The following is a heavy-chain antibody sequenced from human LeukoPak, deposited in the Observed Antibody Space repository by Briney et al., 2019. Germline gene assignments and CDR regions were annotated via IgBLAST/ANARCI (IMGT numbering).Heavy chain of an antibody. Sequence: GGSLRLSCAASGFTFSNYWMNWVRQAPGKGLEWVANIKQDGSEKYYVDSVKGRFTISRDNADNSLYLQMNSLRAEDTAVYYCARVKLGYCSSTDCSYYFDLWGQGTLVTVSS. D-gene: IGHD2-2*01. CDR2: IKQDGSEK. CDR1: GFTFSNYW. J-gene: IGHJ4*02. CDR3: ARVKLGYCSSTDCSYYFDL. V-gene: IGHV3-7*01.